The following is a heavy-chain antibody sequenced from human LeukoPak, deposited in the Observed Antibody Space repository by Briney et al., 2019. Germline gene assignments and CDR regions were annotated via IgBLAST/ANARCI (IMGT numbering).Heavy chain of an antibody. J-gene: IGHJ4*02. CDR3: ARESGQWLAGGFDY. CDR2: IWYDGSNK. D-gene: IGHD6-19*01. Sequence: GSLRLSCAASGFTFGSYGMHWVRQAPGKGLEWVAVIWYDGSNKYYADSVKGRFTISRDNSKNTLYLQMNSLRAEDTAVYYCARESGQWLAGGFDYWGQGTLVTVSS. CDR1: GFTFGSYG. V-gene: IGHV3-33*01.